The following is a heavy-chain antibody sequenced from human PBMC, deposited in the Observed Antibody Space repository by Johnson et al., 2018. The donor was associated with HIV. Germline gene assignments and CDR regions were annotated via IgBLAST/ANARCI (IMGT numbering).Heavy chain of an antibody. CDR3: AKVLSSWPPDSRDAFDI. CDR2: ISYDGSNK. CDR1: GFTFSSYA. J-gene: IGHJ3*02. Sequence: QVQLVESGGGVVQPGRSLRLSCAASGFTFSSYAMHWVRQAPGKGLEWVAVISYDGSNKYYADSVKGRFTISRDIFKNTLYLQRTSLRAEDTAVYYCAKVLSSWPPDSRDAFDIWGQGTLVTVSS. V-gene: IGHV3-30-3*01. D-gene: IGHD2/OR15-2a*01.